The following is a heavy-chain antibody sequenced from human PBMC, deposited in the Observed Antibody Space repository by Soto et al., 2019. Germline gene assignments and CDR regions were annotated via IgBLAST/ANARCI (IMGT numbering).Heavy chain of an antibody. Sequence: GASVKVSCKASGYTFTIYYMHWVLQAPGQGLEWMGIINPSGGSTSYAQKFQGRVTMTRDTSTSTVYMELSSLRSEDTAVYYCARDPDVLLWFGELLSAPYAFDIWGQGTMVTVSS. CDR1: GYTFTIYY. V-gene: IGHV1-46*03. CDR2: INPSGGST. J-gene: IGHJ3*02. CDR3: ARDPDVLLWFGELLSAPYAFDI. D-gene: IGHD3-10*01.